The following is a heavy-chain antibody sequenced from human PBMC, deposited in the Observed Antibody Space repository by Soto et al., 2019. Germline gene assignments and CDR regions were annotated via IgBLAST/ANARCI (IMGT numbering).Heavy chain of an antibody. CDR3: AKVFVFTIREGFDY. J-gene: IGHJ4*02. D-gene: IGHD3-3*01. CDR1: GFTFSSYA. V-gene: IGHV3-23*01. Sequence: EVQLLESGGGLVQPGGSLRLSCAASGFTFSSYAMSWVRQAPGKGLEWVSAITGSGDSTYYADSVKGRFTVSRDNSKNTLYLQMNSLRAEDTAVYYCAKVFVFTIREGFDYWGLGTLVTSPQ. CDR2: ITGSGDST.